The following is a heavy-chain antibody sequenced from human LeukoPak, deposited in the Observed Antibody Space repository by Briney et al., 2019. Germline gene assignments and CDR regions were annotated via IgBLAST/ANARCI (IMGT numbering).Heavy chain of an antibody. Sequence: GGSLRLSCAASGFTFSSYAMSWVRQAPGKGLEWVSAISGSGGSTYYADSVKGRFTISRDNSKNTLYLQMNSLRAEDTAVYYCAKDSEPYYYDILTGYLSMYLVYWGQGTLVTVSS. CDR1: GFTFSSYA. J-gene: IGHJ4*02. D-gene: IGHD3-9*01. CDR2: ISGSGGST. V-gene: IGHV3-23*01. CDR3: AKDSEPYYYDILTGYLSMYLVY.